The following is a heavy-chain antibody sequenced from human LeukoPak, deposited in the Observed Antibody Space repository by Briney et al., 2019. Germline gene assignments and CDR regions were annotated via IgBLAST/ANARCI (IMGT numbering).Heavy chain of an antibody. CDR1: GFTFDDYA. V-gene: IGHV3-9*01. D-gene: IGHD3-22*01. CDR2: ISWNSGSI. Sequence: PGGSLRLSCAASGFTFDDYAMHWVRQAPGKGLEWVSGISWNSGSIGYADSVKGRFTISRDNAKNSLYLQMDSLRAEDTALYYCAKAPYDSSGLDYWGQGTLVTVPS. CDR3: AKAPYDSSGLDY. J-gene: IGHJ4*02.